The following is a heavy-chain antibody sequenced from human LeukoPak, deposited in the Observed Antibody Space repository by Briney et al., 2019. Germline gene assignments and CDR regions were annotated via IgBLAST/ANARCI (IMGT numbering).Heavy chain of an antibody. CDR2: MSSNGDKT. V-gene: IGHV3-64*02. D-gene: IGHD2-2*01. J-gene: IGHJ6*04. CDR3: ARGVYCSTTSCYEGSGDYYYGMDV. Sequence: PGGSLRLSCAASGFTFSYFAMHWVRQAPGKGLEYISAMSSNGDKTYYADSVKGRFSISRDNSKNTLYLQMGSLRAEDMAVYYCARGVYCSTTSCYEGSGDYYYGMDVWGRGTTVTVSS. CDR1: GFTFSYFA.